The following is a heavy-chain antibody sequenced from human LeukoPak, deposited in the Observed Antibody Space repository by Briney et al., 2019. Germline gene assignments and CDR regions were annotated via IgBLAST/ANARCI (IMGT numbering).Heavy chain of an antibody. CDR2: IGAYNGNT. V-gene: IGHV1-18*01. Sequence: GASVKLSCKASGGTFSSYAISWGRQAPGQGLGWMGWIGAYNGNTNYAQKLQGRVAMTTGTSTSTAYMELRSLRSDATAVYSWARGIAAAGSDYYYYMDVWGKGTTVTISS. CDR1: GGTFSSYA. D-gene: IGHD6-13*01. CDR3: ARGIAAAGSDYYYYMDV. J-gene: IGHJ6*03.